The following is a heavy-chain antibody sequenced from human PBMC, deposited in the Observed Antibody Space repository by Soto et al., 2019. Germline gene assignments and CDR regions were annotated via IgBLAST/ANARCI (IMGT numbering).Heavy chain of an antibody. Sequence: GASVKVSCKASGYTFTGYYMHWVRQAPGQGLEWMGWINPNSGGTNYAQKFQGRVTMTRDTSISTAYMELSRLRSDDTAVYYCARDWAVAGGDYYYYGMDVWAKGPRSPLL. J-gene: IGHJ6*02. CDR3: ARDWAVAGGDYYYYGMDV. CDR2: INPNSGGT. D-gene: IGHD6-19*01. CDR1: GYTFTGYY. V-gene: IGHV1-2*02.